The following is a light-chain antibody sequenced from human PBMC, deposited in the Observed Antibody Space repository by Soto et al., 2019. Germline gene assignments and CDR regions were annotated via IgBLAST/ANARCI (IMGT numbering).Light chain of an antibody. CDR2: DVI. CDR3: SSYTTSSTPYV. V-gene: IGLV2-14*01. Sequence: QSALTQPASVSGSPGQSITISCTGTSSDVGGYNYVAWYQQHPGKAPKLIIYDVINRPSGVSDRFSGSKSGNTASLTISGLQADDEADYHCSSYTTSSTPYVFGTGTKLTVL. J-gene: IGLJ1*01. CDR1: SSDVGGYNY.